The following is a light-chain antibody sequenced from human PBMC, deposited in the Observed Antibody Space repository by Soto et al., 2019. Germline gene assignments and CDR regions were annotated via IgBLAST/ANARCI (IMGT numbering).Light chain of an antibody. CDR3: QLSDSSLT. Sequence: DIQMTQSPSTLSASVGDRVTITCRASQTISSWLAWYQQKPGKAPKLLIYAASSLQSGVPSRFGGSGSGTDFTLTISSLQPEDFATYYCQLSDSSLTFGQGTKVDIK. V-gene: IGKV1-39*01. J-gene: IGKJ1*01. CDR1: QTISSW. CDR2: AAS.